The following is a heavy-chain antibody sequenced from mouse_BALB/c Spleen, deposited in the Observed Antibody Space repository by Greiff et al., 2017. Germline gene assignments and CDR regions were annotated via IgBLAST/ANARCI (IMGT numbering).Heavy chain of an antibody. J-gene: IGHJ3*01. D-gene: IGHD1-1*01. CDR2: ISYSGST. CDR3: ARALYYGTPAWFAY. CDR1: GYSITSDYA. Sequence: EVQLHQSGPGLVKPSQSLSLTCTVTGYSITSDYAWNWIRQFPGNKLEWMGYISYSGSTSYNPSLKSRISITRDTSKNQFFLQLNSVTTEDTATYYCARALYYGTPAWFAYWGQGTLVTVSA. V-gene: IGHV3-2*02.